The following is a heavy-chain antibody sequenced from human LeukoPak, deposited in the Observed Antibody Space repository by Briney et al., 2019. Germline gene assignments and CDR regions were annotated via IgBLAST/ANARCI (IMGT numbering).Heavy chain of an antibody. V-gene: IGHV3-23*01. CDR3: TKPARINAFDI. D-gene: IGHD1-14*01. CDR1: GFTFNNYA. J-gene: IGHJ3*02. Sequence: GGSRRLSCAASGFTFNNYAMNWVRQAPGKGLEWVSSISGSGGSTYYADSVKGRFTISRDNSKNTLYLQMNSLRAEDTAIYYCTKPARINAFDIWGQGTMVTVSS. CDR2: ISGSGGST.